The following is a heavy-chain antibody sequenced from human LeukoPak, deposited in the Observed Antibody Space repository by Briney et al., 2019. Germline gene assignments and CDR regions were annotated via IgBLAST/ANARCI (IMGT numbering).Heavy chain of an antibody. CDR1: GGSISSYY. D-gene: IGHD1-26*01. Sequence: SETLSLTCTVSGGSISSYYWSWIRQPPGKGLEWIGDTYYSGSTNYNPSLKSRVTISVDTSKNQFSLRLSPVTAADTAVYYSARLASGSYGPLTPFDYWGQGTLVTVSS. CDR3: ARLASGSYGPLTPFDY. J-gene: IGHJ4*02. V-gene: IGHV4-59*08. CDR2: TYYSGST.